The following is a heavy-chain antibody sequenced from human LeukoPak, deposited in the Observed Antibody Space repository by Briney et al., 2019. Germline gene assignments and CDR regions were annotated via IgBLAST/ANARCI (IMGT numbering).Heavy chain of an antibody. CDR2: ITPLFGTA. CDR1: GGTFSKYT. V-gene: IGHV1-69*13. Sequence: SVKVSCKASGGTFSKYTISWVRQRPGQGLEWMGGITPLFGTANYAQKFQGRVTITADESASTAYMELSSLRSEDTAVYYCARGPETAEFDPWGQGTLVTVSS. D-gene: IGHD1-14*01. J-gene: IGHJ5*02. CDR3: ARGPETAEFDP.